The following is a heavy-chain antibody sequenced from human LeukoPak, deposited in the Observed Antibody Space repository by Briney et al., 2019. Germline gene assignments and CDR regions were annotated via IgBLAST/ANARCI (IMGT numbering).Heavy chain of an antibody. Sequence: PSETLSLTCIVSGYSISSGYYWGWIRQPPGRGLEWIGEINHSGSINYNPSLKSRVTISVDTSKDQFSLKLSSVTAADTAVYYCARARSGKWGFDYWGQGTLVTVSS. CDR2: INHSGSI. CDR1: GYSISSGYY. D-gene: IGHD1-26*01. V-gene: IGHV4-38-2*02. CDR3: ARARSGKWGFDY. J-gene: IGHJ4*02.